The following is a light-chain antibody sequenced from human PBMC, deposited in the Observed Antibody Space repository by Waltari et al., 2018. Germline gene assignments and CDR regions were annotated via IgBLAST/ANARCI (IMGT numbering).Light chain of an antibody. CDR1: QSVSSD. CDR2: DAS. J-gene: IGKJ5*01. V-gene: IGKV3-11*01. CDR3: QQRSNWPPA. Sequence: EIVLTQSPATLPLSPGERATTSRRASQSVSSDFAWYQQKPGQAPRLLISDASNRATGIPARFSGRGSGTDFTLTISSLEPEDFAVYYCQQRSNWPPAFGQGTRLEIK.